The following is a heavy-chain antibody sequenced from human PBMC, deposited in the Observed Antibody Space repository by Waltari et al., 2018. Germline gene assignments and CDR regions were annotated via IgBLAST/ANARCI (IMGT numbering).Heavy chain of an antibody. Sequence: EVQLVESGGGLVQPGGSLRLSCAASGFTFSDYWMTWVRQAPGKGLEWVASIKPDGSDKYSVDSVKGRFSISRDNAENSLYLQMSSLRAEDTGVYYCGRLFGGVSTFDYWGQGTLVTVSS. CDR1: GFTFSDYW. D-gene: IGHD3-16*01. J-gene: IGHJ4*02. CDR2: IKPDGSDK. CDR3: GRLFGGVSTFDY. V-gene: IGHV3-7*01.